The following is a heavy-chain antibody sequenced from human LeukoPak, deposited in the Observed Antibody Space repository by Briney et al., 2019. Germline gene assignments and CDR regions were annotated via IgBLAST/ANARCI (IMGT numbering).Heavy chain of an antibody. CDR3: ATDGAGFDT. J-gene: IGHJ5*02. CDR1: GLSFSDYY. V-gene: IGHV3-11*01. Sequence: PGGSLRLYCAASGLSFSDYYMSWIRQAPGKGLEWLSYINIGGTNTHYADSVKGRFTISRDNAKKSLYSEMTNLRAEDTAVYYCATDGAGFDTWGQGVLVTVSS. CDR2: INIGGTNT.